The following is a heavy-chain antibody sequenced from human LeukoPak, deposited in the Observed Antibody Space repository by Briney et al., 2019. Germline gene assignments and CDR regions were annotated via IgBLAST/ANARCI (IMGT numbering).Heavy chain of an antibody. J-gene: IGHJ6*02. CDR3: ATVTTIYYYYGMDV. CDR1: GYSFTSYW. CDR2: IDPSDSYT. V-gene: IGHV5-10-1*01. D-gene: IGHD4-17*01. Sequence: AESLEISCKGSGYSFTSYWITWVRQMPGKGREWMGRIDPSDSYTNYSPSFQGHVTISADKSISTAYLQWSSLKASDTAMYYCATVTTIYYYYGMDVWGQGTTVTVSS.